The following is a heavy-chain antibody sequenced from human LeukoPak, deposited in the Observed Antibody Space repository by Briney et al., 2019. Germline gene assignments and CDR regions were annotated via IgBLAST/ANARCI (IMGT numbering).Heavy chain of an antibody. Sequence: PSETLSLTCTVSGGSISSYYWSGIRQPPGKGLEWIGYIYYSGSTNYNPSLKSRVTISVDTSKNQFSLKLSSVTAADTAVYYCARVESVTIFGVVIEYYFDYWGQGTLVTVSS. V-gene: IGHV4-59*08. D-gene: IGHD3-3*01. J-gene: IGHJ4*02. CDR1: GGSISSYY. CDR2: IYYSGST. CDR3: ARVESVTIFGVVIEYYFDY.